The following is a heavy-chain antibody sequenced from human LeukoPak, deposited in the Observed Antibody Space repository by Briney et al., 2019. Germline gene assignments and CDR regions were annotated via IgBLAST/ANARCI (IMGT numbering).Heavy chain of an antibody. D-gene: IGHD6-19*01. Sequence: GESLKISCKGSGYSFTSYWIGWVRQLPGKGLEWMGIIYPGDSDTRYSPSFQGQVTISADKSISTAYLQWSSLKASDTAMYYCARVIAVAGLSSMGYFQHWGQGTLVTVSS. CDR1: GYSFTSYW. J-gene: IGHJ1*01. V-gene: IGHV5-51*01. CDR3: ARVIAVAGLSSMGYFQH. CDR2: IYPGDSDT.